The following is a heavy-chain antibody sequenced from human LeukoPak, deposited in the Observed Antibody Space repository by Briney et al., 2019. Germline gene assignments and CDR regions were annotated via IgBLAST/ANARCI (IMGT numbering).Heavy chain of an antibody. J-gene: IGHJ3*02. Sequence: GGSLRLSCAASGFTLSSYAMHWVRQAPGKGLEWVAVISYDGSNKYYADSVKGRFTISRDNSKNTLYLQMNSLRAEDTAVYYCARAHHDAFDIWGQGTMVTVSS. CDR2: ISYDGSNK. CDR1: GFTLSSYA. CDR3: ARAHHDAFDI. V-gene: IGHV3-30-3*01.